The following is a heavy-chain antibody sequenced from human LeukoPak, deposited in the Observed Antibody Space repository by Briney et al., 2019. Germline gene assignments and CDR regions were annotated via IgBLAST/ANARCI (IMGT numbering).Heavy chain of an antibody. Sequence: SETLSLTCTVSGGSISSYYWSWIRQPPGKGLEWIGYIYYSGSTNYNPSLKSRVTISVDTSKNQFSLKLSSVTAADTAVYYCARAGGYSGYDGYYYYYMDVWGKGTTVTVSS. D-gene: IGHD5-12*01. V-gene: IGHV4-59*01. CDR3: ARAGGYSGYDGYYYYYMDV. CDR2: IYYSGST. J-gene: IGHJ6*03. CDR1: GGSISSYY.